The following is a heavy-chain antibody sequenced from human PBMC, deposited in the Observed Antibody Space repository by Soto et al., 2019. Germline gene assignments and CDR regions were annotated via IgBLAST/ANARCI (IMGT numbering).Heavy chain of an antibody. V-gene: IGHV3-30-3*01. CDR2: ISYDGSNK. J-gene: IGHJ4*02. Sequence: GGSLRLSCAASGFTFSSYAMHWVRQAPGKGLEWVAVISYDGSNKYYADSVKGRFTISRDNSKNTLYLQMNSLRAEDTAVYYCARGVATSSSSGNYFDYWGQGTLVTVSS. CDR1: GFTFSSYA. CDR3: ARGVATSSSSGNYFDY. D-gene: IGHD6-6*01.